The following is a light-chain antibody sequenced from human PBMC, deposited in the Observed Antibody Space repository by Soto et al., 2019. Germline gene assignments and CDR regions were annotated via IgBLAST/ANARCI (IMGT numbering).Light chain of an antibody. CDR3: SSYISSSTSDVV. J-gene: IGLJ2*01. V-gene: IGLV2-14*01. Sequence: QSALTQPASVSGSPGQSITISCTGTSSDVGGYNYVSWYQQHPGKAPKLMIYEVSNRPSGVSNRFSGSKSGNTASLTISGLQAEDEADYYCSSYISSSTSDVVFGGGTKATVL. CDR2: EVS. CDR1: SSDVGGYNY.